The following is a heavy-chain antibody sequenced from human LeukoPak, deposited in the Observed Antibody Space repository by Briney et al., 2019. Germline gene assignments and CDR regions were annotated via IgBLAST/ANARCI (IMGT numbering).Heavy chain of an antibody. CDR3: TRDLITIFGVVIQDY. CDR2: IRSKAYGGTT. J-gene: IGHJ4*02. V-gene: IGHV3-49*04. CDR1: GFTFGDYA. Sequence: GGSLRLSCTASGFTFGDYAMSWVRQAPGKGLEWVGFIRSKAYGGTTEYAASVKGRFTISRDDSKGIAYLQMNSLKTEDTAVYYCTRDLITIFGVVIQDYWGQGTLVTVSS. D-gene: IGHD3-3*01.